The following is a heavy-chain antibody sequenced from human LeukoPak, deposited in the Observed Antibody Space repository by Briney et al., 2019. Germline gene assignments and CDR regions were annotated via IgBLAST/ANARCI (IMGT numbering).Heavy chain of an antibody. CDR3: ARDGVYGGIDY. J-gene: IGHJ4*02. Sequence: SETLSLTCTVSGGSVSSGSYYWSWIRQPPGKGLEWIGYIYYSGSTNYNPSLKSRATIPVDTSKNQFSLKLSSVTAADTAVYYCARDGVYGGIDYWGQGTLVTVSS. CDR1: GGSVSSGSYY. V-gene: IGHV4-61*01. CDR2: IYYSGST. D-gene: IGHD4-23*01.